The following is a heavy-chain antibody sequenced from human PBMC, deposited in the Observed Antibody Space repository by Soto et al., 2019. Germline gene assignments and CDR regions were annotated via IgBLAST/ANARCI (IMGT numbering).Heavy chain of an antibody. CDR3: ARGTAEYDSSGYPLSA. Sequence: GGSLRLSCAASGFIFSDYGMTWVRQAPGKGLEWVANIKPDGSEKYYVDSVKGRFTISRDNAKNSLFLQMNSLRAEDTAVYYCARGTAEYDSSGYPLSAWRRGTLVTVSS. D-gene: IGHD3-22*01. CDR2: IKPDGSEK. V-gene: IGHV3-7*03. J-gene: IGHJ1*01. CDR1: GFIFSDYG.